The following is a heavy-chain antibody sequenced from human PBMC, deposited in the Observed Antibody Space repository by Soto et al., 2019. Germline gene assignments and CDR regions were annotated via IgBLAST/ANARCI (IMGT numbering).Heavy chain of an antibody. J-gene: IGHJ4*02. CDR2: INAGNGNT. CDR1: GYTFTSYA. V-gene: IGHV1-3*01. Sequence: ASVKVSCKASGYTFTSYAMHWVRQAPGQRLEWMEWINAGNGNTKYSQKFQGRVTITRDTSASTAYMELSSLRSEDTAVYYCVRVSGRYLLDYWGQGTLVIVSS. D-gene: IGHD6-25*01. CDR3: VRVSGRYLLDY.